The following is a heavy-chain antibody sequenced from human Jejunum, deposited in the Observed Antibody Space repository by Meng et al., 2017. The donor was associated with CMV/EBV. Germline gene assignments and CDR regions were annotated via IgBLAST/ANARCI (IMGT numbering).Heavy chain of an antibody. CDR2: INGGGSTM. Sequence: CAASGFLFSNSEMNWVRQAPGRGLGWVAYINGGGSTMYYADSVKGRFTISRDNAERSLYLQMNSLRVDDTAVYYCARLDLAAFYNWGQGTLVTVSS. CDR1: GFLFSNSE. CDR3: ARLDLAAFYN. D-gene: IGHD2-15*01. J-gene: IGHJ4*02. V-gene: IGHV3-48*03.